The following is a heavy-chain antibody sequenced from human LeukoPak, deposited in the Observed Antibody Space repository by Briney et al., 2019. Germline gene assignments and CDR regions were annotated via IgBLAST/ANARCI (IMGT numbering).Heavy chain of an antibody. V-gene: IGHV3-66*02. CDR2: IYSGGST. Sequence: GGSLRLSCAASGFTVSSNYMSWVRQAPGKGLEWVSVIYSGGSTYYADSVKGRFTLSRDNSKNTLYLQMNSLRAEDTAVYYCARDSLSGSYYDPWGQGTLVTVSS. J-gene: IGHJ5*02. D-gene: IGHD1-26*01. CDR1: GFTVSSNY. CDR3: ARDSLSGSYYDP.